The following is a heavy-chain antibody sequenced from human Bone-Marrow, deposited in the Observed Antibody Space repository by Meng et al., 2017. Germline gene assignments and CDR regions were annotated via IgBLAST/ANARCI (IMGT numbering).Heavy chain of an antibody. V-gene: IGHV3-73*01. D-gene: IGHD3-9*01. CDR2: IRSKANSYVT. CDR1: GFNFSCSA. Sequence: GESPKIPRAAPGFNFSCSALHRGRQASGKGLGWVGRIRSKANSYVTAYAASVKGRFTISRDDSKNTADLQMNSLKTEDTAVYYCTSQAYYDILTGYRTVDYWGQGTLVTVSS. CDR3: TSQAYYDILTGYRTVDY. J-gene: IGHJ4*02.